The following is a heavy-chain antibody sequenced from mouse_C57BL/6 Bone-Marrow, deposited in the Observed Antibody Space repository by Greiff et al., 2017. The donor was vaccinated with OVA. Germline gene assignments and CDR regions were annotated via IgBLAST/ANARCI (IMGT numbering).Heavy chain of an antibody. D-gene: IGHD5-1-1*01. V-gene: IGHV3-6*01. J-gene: IGHJ4*01. Sequence: EVQLQESGPGLVKPSQSLSLTCSVTGYSITSGYFWYWIRQLPGNNLEWMGYISYDGCNNYNPTLKIRITFTLDTSKTQFILKLNSVTPEDAATYFYAIYNTRYYAMDYWGQGTSVTVSS. CDR1: GYSITSGYF. CDR3: AIYNTRYYAMDY. CDR2: ISYDGCN.